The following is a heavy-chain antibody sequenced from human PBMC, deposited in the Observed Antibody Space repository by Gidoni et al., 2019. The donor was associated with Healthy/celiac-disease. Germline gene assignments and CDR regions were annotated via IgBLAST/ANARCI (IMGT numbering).Heavy chain of an antibody. Sequence: QVQLQQWGAGLLKPSETLSLTCAVYGGSFSGYYWSWIRQPPGKGLEWIGEINHSGSTNYNPARKSRVTISVDTSKNQFSLKLSSVTAADTAVYYCARGLRTDRRDGYTDSAVSDAFDIWGQGTMVTVSS. D-gene: IGHD5-12*01. V-gene: IGHV4-34*01. CDR3: ARGLRTDRRDGYTDSAVSDAFDI. J-gene: IGHJ3*02. CDR2: INHSGST. CDR1: GGSFSGYY.